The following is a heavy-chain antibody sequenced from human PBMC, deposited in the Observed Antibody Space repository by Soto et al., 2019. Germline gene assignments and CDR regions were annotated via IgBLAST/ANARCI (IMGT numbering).Heavy chain of an antibody. CDR1: GFAFNNYG. V-gene: IGHV3-21*01. D-gene: IGHD3-22*01. CDR3: AREDSIIIPAVSDF. J-gene: IGHJ4*02. CDR2: LSKSDYT. Sequence: GGSLRLSCTVSGFAFNNYGINWVRQAPGKGLEWGSSLSKSDYTYYSDSVKGRFTISRDNANNSVSLQMNSLRLEDTAVYYCAREDSIIIPAVSDFWGQGTLVTVS.